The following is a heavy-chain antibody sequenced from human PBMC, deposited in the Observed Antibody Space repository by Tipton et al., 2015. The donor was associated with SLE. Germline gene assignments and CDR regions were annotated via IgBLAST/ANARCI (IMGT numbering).Heavy chain of an antibody. Sequence: SLRLSCAASGFTFSGYWMSWVRQVPGKGLEWVANINRDGSDKYYVDSVKGRFTISRDNAKNSLFLQMNSLRAEDTGVYYCARSGESSVLIGALDIWGQGTMVTVSS. D-gene: IGHD2-21*01. CDR1: GFTFSGYW. CDR2: INRDGSDK. V-gene: IGHV3-7*01. CDR3: ARSGESSVLIGALDI. J-gene: IGHJ3*02.